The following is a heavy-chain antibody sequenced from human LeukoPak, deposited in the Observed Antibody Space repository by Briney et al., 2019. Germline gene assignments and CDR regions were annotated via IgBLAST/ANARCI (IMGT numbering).Heavy chain of an antibody. CDR2: INPNSGGT. D-gene: IGHD6-19*01. CDR1: GYTFTGYY. V-gene: IGHV1-2*02. Sequence: ASVKVSCKASGYTFTGYYMHWVRQAPGQGLEWMGWINPNSGGTNYAQKLQGRVTMTRDTSISTAYMELSRLRSDDTAVYYCARDPGSHNSSGWYDYWGQGTLVTVSS. CDR3: ARDPGSHNSSGWYDY. J-gene: IGHJ4*02.